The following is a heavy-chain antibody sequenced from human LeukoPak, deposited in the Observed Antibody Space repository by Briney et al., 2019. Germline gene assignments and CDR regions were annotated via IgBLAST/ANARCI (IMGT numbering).Heavy chain of an antibody. D-gene: IGHD3-10*01. CDR1: GYTFSNSG. CDR3: ARGRGLIGTSRFDP. CDR2: INAGNGNR. V-gene: IGHV1-3*01. Sequence: ASVKVSCKTSGYTFSNSGVHWVRQAPGHSLEWMGWINAGNGNRKYSQKFQDRLTITRDTSASTVYMELNSLESEDTAMYFCARGRGLIGTSRFDPWGQGTLVIVSS. J-gene: IGHJ5*02.